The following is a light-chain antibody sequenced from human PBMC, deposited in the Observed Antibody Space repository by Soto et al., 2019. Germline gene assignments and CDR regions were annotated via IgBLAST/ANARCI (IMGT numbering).Light chain of an antibody. J-gene: IGKJ4*01. CDR2: GAS. CDR3: QQHGSSIT. CDR1: ESVYNNH. Sequence: VVLTQSPGTLSLSPGERATLSCRASESVYNNHLAWYQQKPGQPPRLLIYGASGRATGIPDRFSGSGSGTDLTLTISRLEPEDFAVYYCQQHGSSITFGGGTKVDIK. V-gene: IGKV3-20*01.